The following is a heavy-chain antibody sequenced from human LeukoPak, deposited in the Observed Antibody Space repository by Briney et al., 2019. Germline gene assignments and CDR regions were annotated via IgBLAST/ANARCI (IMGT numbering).Heavy chain of an antibody. V-gene: IGHV3-23*01. CDR1: GFTFTNYA. CDR2: ISNSGGST. Sequence: GGSLRLSCAASGFTFTNYAMMWVRQAPGKGLEWVSIISNSGGSTSSADSVKGRFTISRDNSKNTLYLQMNSLRAEDTAVYYCAKTLGGSYEAHPTWGQGTLVTVSS. D-gene: IGHD1-26*01. CDR3: AKTLGGSYEAHPT. J-gene: IGHJ5*02.